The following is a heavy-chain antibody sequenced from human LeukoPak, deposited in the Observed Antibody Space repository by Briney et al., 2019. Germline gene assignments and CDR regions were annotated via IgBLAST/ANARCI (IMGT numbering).Heavy chain of an antibody. V-gene: IGHV3-9*01. CDR2: ISWNSGSI. J-gene: IGHJ4*02. CDR1: GFTFDDYA. D-gene: IGHD5-24*01. CDR3: AKDISGSRDGYNGASFDY. Sequence: PGGSLRLSCAASGFTFDDYAMHWVRQAPGKGLEWVSGISWNSGSIGYADSVKGRFTISRDNAKNCLYLQMNSLRAEDTALYYCAKDISGSRDGYNGASFDYWGQGALVTVSS.